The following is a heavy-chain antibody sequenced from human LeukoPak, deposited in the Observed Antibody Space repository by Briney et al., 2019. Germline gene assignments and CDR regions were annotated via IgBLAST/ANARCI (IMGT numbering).Heavy chain of an antibody. D-gene: IGHD1-1*01. CDR1: GFTFSSYN. CDR3: AKATGNLGN. J-gene: IGHJ4*02. V-gene: IGHV3-21*04. CDR2: ITSGSSYI. Sequence: GGSLRLSCAASGFTFSSYNMNWARQAPGQGLEWVSSITSGSSYIYYADSVKGRFTISRDNAKNSLYLQMNSLRAEDTAIYYCAKATGNLGNWGQGTLVTVSS.